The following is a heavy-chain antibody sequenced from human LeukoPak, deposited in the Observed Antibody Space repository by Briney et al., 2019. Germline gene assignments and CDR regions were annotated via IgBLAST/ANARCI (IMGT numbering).Heavy chain of an antibody. CDR3: ASNTGTVFDY. CDR2: IYDSGST. D-gene: IGHD7-27*01. V-gene: IGHV4-59*01. J-gene: IGHJ4*02. CDR1: GGSINNYY. Sequence: SETLSLTCAVSGGSINNYYWSWIRQPPGKGLEWIGYIYDSGSTNYNPSLRSRVTISLEMSKQQFSLNLTSVTAADTAVYYCASNTGTVFDYWGQGALVTVSS.